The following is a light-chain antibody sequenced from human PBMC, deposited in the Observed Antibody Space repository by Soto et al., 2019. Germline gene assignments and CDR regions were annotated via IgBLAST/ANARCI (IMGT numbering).Light chain of an antibody. V-gene: IGKV1-5*03. CDR2: KAS. CDR1: QTISSW. Sequence: DIQMTQSPSTLSGSLGDRFTITCLASQTISSWLAWYQQKPGKAPKLLIYKASTLKSGVPSRFSGSGSGTEFTLTISSLQPDDFATYYCQHYNSYSEAFGQGTKVDI. CDR3: QHYNSYSEA. J-gene: IGKJ1*01.